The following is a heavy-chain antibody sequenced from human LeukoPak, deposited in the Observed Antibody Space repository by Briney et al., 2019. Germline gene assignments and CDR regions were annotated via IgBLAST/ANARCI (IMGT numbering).Heavy chain of an antibody. V-gene: IGHV4-4*07. CDR2: FHISGST. CDR1: GASISSYH. D-gene: IGHD5-18*01. J-gene: IGHJ4*02. Sequence: SETLSLTCTVSGASISSYHLSWLRQPAGKGLEWIGRFHISGSTNYNPSLKSRVTMSIDTSKNQFSLRLTSVTAADTAVYYCARDGLYSYGYSYFDYWGQGTLVTVFS. CDR3: ARDGLYSYGYSYFDY.